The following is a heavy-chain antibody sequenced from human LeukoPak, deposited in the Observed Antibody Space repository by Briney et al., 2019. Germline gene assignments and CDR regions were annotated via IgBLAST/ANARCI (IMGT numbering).Heavy chain of an antibody. J-gene: IGHJ4*02. CDR1: GFTVSSNY. V-gene: IGHV3-66*01. CDR2: IYSGGST. D-gene: IGHD1-26*01. CDR3: ARDSAGGSSYDYFDY. Sequence: PGGSLRLSCAASGFTVSSNYMSWVRQAPGKGLEWVSVIYSGGSTYYADSMKGRFTISRDNSKNTLYLQMNSLRAEDTAVYYCARDSAGGSSYDYFDYWGQGTLVTVSS.